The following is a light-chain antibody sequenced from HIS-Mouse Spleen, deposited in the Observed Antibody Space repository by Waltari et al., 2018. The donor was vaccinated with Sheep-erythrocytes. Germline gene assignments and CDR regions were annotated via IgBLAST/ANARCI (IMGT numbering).Light chain of an antibody. CDR2: DVS. CDR3: CSYAGSYNHV. J-gene: IGLJ1*01. Sequence: QSALTQPRSVSGSPGQSVTISCTGTSSDVGGYNYVSWYQPQPGKAPKLMIYDVSKWPAGVPDRFSGAKSGNTASLTISGLQAEDEADYYCCSYAGSYNHVFATGTKVTVL. V-gene: IGLV2-11*01. CDR1: SSDVGGYNY.